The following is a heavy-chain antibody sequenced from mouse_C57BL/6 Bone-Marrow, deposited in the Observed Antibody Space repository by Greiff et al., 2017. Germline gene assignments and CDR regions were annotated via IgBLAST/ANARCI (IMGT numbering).Heavy chain of an antibody. Sequence: VQLQQSGPELVKPGASVTIPCKASGYTFTDYNMDWVKQSHGKSLEWIGDINPNNGGTIYNQKFTGKATLTVDKSSSTAYMELRSLTSEDTAVYYCARRDCYYAMDYWGQGTSVTGSS. J-gene: IGHJ4*01. CDR1: GYTFTDYN. V-gene: IGHV1-18*01. CDR2: INPNNGGT. CDR3: ARRDCYYAMDY.